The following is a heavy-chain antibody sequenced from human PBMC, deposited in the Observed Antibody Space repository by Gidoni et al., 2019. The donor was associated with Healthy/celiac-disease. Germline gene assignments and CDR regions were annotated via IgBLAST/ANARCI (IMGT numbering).Heavy chain of an antibody. D-gene: IGHD3-16*01. CDR3: ARHKGGGDSTLPGSLDAFDI. J-gene: IGHJ3*02. CDR2: IYYSGST. CDR1: GGSISSYY. V-gene: IGHV4-59*08. Sequence: QVQLQESGPGLVKPSETLSLTCTVSGGSISSYYWSWIRQPPGKGLEWIGYIYYSGSTTYNPSLKSRVTISVDTSKNQFSLKLSSVTAADTAVYYCARHKGGGDSTLPGSLDAFDIWGQGTMVTVSS.